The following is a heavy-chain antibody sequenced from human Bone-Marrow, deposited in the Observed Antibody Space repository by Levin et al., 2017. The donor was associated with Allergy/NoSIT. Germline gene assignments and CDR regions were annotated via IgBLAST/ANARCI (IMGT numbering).Heavy chain of an antibody. CDR1: GFTVSSHY. V-gene: IGHV3-53*01. Sequence: GESLKISCAASGFTVSSHYMSWVRQAPGKGLEWVSVIYSGGSTYYADSVKGRFTISRDNSKNTLYLQMNSLRAEDTAVYYCAREFDYWGQGTLVTVSS. J-gene: IGHJ4*02. CDR3: AREFDY. CDR2: IYSGGST.